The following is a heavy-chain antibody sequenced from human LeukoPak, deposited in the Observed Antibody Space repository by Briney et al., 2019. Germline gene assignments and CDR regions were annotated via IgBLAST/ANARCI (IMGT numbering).Heavy chain of an antibody. CDR1: GFTFSSYG. D-gene: IGHD3-3*01. V-gene: IGHV3-30*02. Sequence: PGGSLRLSCAASGFTFSSYGMHWVRQAPGKGLEWVAVIWYDGSNKYYADSVKGRFTISRDNSKNTLYLQMNSLRAEDTAVYYCAKDAPDYDFWSGYFDYWGQGTLVTVSS. CDR2: IWYDGSNK. J-gene: IGHJ4*02. CDR3: AKDAPDYDFWSGYFDY.